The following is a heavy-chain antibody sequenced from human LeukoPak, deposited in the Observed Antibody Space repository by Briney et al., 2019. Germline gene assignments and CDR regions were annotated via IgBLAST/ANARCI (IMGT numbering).Heavy chain of an antibody. CDR1: RFTFRNYV. J-gene: IGHJ4*02. CDR3: AREGYYGSGSPPSLYFDY. CDR2: TSSDLNVK. Sequence: GGSLRLSCEASRFTFRNYVIHWVRQAPGKGLEWVAVTSSDLNVKLYADSVKGRFTISRDNSRSTLYLQMNSLRPEDTAIYYCAREGYYGSGSPPSLYFDYWGQGSLVTVSS. D-gene: IGHD3-10*01. V-gene: IGHV3-30-3*01.